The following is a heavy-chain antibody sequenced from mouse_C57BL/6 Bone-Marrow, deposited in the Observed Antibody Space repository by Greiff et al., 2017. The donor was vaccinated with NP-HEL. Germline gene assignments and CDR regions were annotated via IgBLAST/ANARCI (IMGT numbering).Heavy chain of an antibody. CDR2: ISDGGSYT. V-gene: IGHV5-4*01. CDR3: ARYVRFAY. CDR1: GFTFSSYA. J-gene: IGHJ3*01. Sequence: DVHLVESGGGLVKPGGSLKLSCAASGFTFSSYAMSWVRQTPEKRLEWVATISDGGSYTYYPDNVKGRFTISRDNAKNNLYLQMSHLKSEDTAMYYCARYVRFAYWGQGTLVTVSA.